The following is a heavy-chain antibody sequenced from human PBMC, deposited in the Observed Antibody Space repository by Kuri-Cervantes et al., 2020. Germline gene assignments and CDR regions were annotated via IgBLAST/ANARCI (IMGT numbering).Heavy chain of an antibody. Sequence: GSLRLSCTVSGGSINSYYWSWIRQPPGKGLEWIGYSYYIGTTNYNPSLKSRVTISVDTSNNQFSLRLSSVTAADTAVYYCARDKTYSSGRRSHFDYWGQGTLVTVSS. CDR1: GGSINSYY. D-gene: IGHD6-19*01. CDR3: ARDKTYSSGRRSHFDY. V-gene: IGHV4-59*01. CDR2: SYYIGTT. J-gene: IGHJ4*02.